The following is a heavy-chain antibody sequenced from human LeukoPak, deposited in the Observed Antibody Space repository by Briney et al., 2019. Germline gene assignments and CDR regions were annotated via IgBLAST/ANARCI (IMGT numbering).Heavy chain of an antibody. V-gene: IGHV4-34*01. CDR1: GGSFSGYY. D-gene: IGHD6-19*01. J-gene: IGHJ6*02. Sequence: SETLSLTCAVYGGSFSGYYWSWIRQPPGKGLEWIGEINHSGSTNYIPSLKSRVTISVDTSKNQFSLKLSSVTAADTAVYYCARDSGGQRWLGLDGMDVWGQGTTVTVSS. CDR3: ARDSGGQRWLGLDGMDV. CDR2: INHSGST.